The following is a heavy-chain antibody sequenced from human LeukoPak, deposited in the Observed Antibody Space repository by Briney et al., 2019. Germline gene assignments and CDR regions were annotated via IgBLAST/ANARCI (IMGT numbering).Heavy chain of an antibody. Sequence: GGSLRLSCAASGFTFSSYSMNWVRQAPGKGLEWVSYISSSSSTIYYADSVKGRFTISRDNAKNSLYLQMNSLRAEDTAVYYCARDGLWFGELLEYWGQGTLVTVSS. D-gene: IGHD3-10*01. CDR3: ARDGLWFGELLEY. CDR2: ISSSSSTI. J-gene: IGHJ4*02. CDR1: GFTFSSYS. V-gene: IGHV3-48*01.